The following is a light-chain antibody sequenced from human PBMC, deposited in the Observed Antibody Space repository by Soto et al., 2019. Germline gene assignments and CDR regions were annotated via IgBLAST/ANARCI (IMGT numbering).Light chain of an antibody. CDR1: HSVRSS. Sequence: IVMTHAPSTLSVSPWEIATLSCMASHSVRSSLAWYQQKPGQAPRLLIYAASTRATGVPARFSGSGSGTEFTLTISSLQSEDFAVYYCPQYNNWPPITFGQGTRLEI. CDR2: AAS. J-gene: IGKJ5*01. V-gene: IGKV3-15*01. CDR3: PQYNNWPPIT.